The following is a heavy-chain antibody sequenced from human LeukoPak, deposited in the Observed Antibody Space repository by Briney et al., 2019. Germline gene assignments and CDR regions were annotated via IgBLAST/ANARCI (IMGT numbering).Heavy chain of an antibody. CDR1: GYTFTSYG. CDR3: ATRPDYGSGSYSSGNY. V-gene: IGHV1-18*01. J-gene: IGHJ4*02. D-gene: IGHD3-10*01. Sequence: GASVKVSCKASGYTFTSYGISWVRQAPGQGLEWLGWISAYNGNTNYAQKLQGRVTMTTDTSTSTAYMELRSLRSDDTAVYYCATRPDYGSGSYSSGNYWGQGTLVTLSS. CDR2: ISAYNGNT.